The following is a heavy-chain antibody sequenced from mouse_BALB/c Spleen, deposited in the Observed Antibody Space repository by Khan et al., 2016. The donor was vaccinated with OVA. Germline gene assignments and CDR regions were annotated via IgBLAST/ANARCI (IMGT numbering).Heavy chain of an antibody. Sequence: QVQLKESGAELVRPGASVKLSCKTSGYIFTNYWIHWVKQRPGQGLEWIARIYPGTDNTKYGEKFKDKATLTADKSSSTAYMQLSSLKSEDSAVYFCAREEALYYFDYWGQGTTLTVSS. CDR3: AREEALYYFDY. J-gene: IGHJ2*01. V-gene: IGHV1-76*01. CDR1: GYIFTNYW. CDR2: IYPGTDNT. D-gene: IGHD3-2*02.